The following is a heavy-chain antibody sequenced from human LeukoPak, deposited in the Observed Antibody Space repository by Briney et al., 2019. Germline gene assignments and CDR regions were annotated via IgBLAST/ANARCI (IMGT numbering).Heavy chain of an antibody. CDR3: ARTVTGALGYFDL. CDR2: INTTTGNP. D-gene: IGHD6-19*01. Sequence: ASVKVSCKASGYTFTRYEMNWVRQAPGQGLEWMGWINTTTGNPIYVQGFTGRFVFSLDTSVSTAYLQISSLKAEDTAVYYCARTVTGALGYFDLWGRGILVTVSS. CDR1: GYTFTRYE. V-gene: IGHV7-4-1*02. J-gene: IGHJ2*01.